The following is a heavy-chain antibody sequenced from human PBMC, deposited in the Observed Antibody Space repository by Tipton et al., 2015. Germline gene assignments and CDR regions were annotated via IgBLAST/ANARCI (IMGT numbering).Heavy chain of an antibody. CDR2: ITTNGYST. CDR1: GFTFSSYS. D-gene: IGHD3-22*01. V-gene: IGHV3-64D*08. CDR3: VKDGYYYDSGGYSPLDY. J-gene: IGHJ4*02. Sequence: GSLRLSCAASGFTFSSYSMNWVRQAPGKGLEYVSAITTNGYSTYYADSVRGRFTISRDNSKNTLYLQMSSLRAEDTAVYYCVKDGYYYDSGGYSPLDYWGQGTLVTVSS.